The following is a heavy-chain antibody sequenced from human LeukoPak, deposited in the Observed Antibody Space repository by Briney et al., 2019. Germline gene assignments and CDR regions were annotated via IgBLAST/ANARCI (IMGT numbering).Heavy chain of an antibody. V-gene: IGHV3-30*03. Sequence: PGRSLRLSCAASGFTFSTYGMHWVRQAPGKGLEWVAIIPYGGTNKYYADSVKGRFTISRDNSKSTLYLQMNSLRAEDTAVYYCARDKGSFDFDYWGQGTLVTVSS. CDR1: GFTFSTYG. CDR2: IPYGGTNK. D-gene: IGHD1-26*01. CDR3: ARDKGSFDFDY. J-gene: IGHJ4*02.